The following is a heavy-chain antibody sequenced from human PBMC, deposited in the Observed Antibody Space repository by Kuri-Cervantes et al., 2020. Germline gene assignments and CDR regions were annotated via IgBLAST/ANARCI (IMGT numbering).Heavy chain of an antibody. D-gene: IGHD4-17*01. Sequence: GGSLRLSCAASGFTFSSYSMNWVRQAPGQGLEWVSYISSSSSTIYYADSVKGRFTISRDNAKNSLYLQMNSLRDEDTAVYYCARERSTVTTEVYYYYGMDVWGQGTTVAVSS. V-gene: IGHV3-48*02. CDR3: ARERSTVTTEVYYYYGMDV. CDR1: GFTFSSYS. CDR2: ISSSSSTI. J-gene: IGHJ6*02.